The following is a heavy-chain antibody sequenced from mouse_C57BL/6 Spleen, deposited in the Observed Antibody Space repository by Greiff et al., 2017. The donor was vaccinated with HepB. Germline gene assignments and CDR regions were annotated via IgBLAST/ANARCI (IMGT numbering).Heavy chain of an antibody. D-gene: IGHD2-1*01. J-gene: IGHJ2*01. CDR3: ASMVRIYYGNLFDY. Sequence: VQLQQSGAELVKPGASVKLSCKASGYTFTSYWMHWVKQRPGRGLEWIGRIDPNSGGTKYNEKFKSKATLTVDKPSSTAYMQLSSLTSEDSAVYYCASMVRIYYGNLFDYWGQGTTLTVSS. V-gene: IGHV1-72*01. CDR2: IDPNSGGT. CDR1: GYTFTSYW.